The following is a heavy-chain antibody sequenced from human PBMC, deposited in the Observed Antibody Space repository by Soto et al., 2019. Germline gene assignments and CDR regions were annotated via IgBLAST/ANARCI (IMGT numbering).Heavy chain of an antibody. CDR2: ISYHGRNK. CDR3: VKDGSLEVPDVPLEEYYFDH. CDR1: GFTFSSYS. Sequence: GSLRLSCAASGFTFSSYSMHWVRQAPGKGLEWVAVISYHGRNKYYVDSVKGRFTISRDDSKNTLYPQMDSVRAEDTAVYYCVKDGSLEVPDVPLEEYYFDHWGQGTLVTVSS. J-gene: IGHJ4*02. V-gene: IGHV3-30*18. D-gene: IGHD3-3*01.